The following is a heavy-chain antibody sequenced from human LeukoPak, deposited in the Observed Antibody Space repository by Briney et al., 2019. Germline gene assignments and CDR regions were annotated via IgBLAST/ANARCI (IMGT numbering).Heavy chain of an antibody. CDR3: ARAERREVASP. V-gene: IGHV4-34*01. D-gene: IGHD1-14*01. Sequence: SETLSLTCAVYGGSFSGYYWSWIRQPPGKGLEWIWEINHSGSTNYNPSLKSRVTISVDTSKNQFPLKLSTVTAADTAVYYLARAERREVASPWGQGPLVTVSS. J-gene: IGHJ5*02. CDR2: INHSGST. CDR1: GGSFSGYY.